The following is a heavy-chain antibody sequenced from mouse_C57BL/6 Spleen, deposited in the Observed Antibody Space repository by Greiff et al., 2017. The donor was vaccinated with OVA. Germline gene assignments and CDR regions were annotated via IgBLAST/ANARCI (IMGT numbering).Heavy chain of an antibody. J-gene: IGHJ3*01. D-gene: IGHD1-1*01. CDR2: IDPETGGT. CDR1: GYTFTDYE. Sequence: QVQLQQSGAELVRPGASVTLSCKASGYTFTDYEMHWVKQTPVHGLEWIGAIDPETGGTAYNQKFKGKAILTADKSSSTAYMELRSLTSEDSAVYYCTREGNYGGFAYWGQGTLVTVSA. CDR3: TREGNYGGFAY. V-gene: IGHV1-15*01.